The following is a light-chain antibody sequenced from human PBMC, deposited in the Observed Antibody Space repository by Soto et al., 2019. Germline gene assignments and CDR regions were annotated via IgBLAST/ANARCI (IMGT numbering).Light chain of an antibody. J-gene: IGKJ4*01. CDR2: DAS. V-gene: IGKV3-11*01. CDR1: QRVAKF. Sequence: EIVLTQSPDTLSLSPGERATLSCRASQRVAKFLAWYQQKGGQPPRLLIFDASTRATGVPGRFNGSGSGTAFTLTFSSLEPEDFAVYYCQQRTNWPLTFGGGTKVEVK. CDR3: QQRTNWPLT.